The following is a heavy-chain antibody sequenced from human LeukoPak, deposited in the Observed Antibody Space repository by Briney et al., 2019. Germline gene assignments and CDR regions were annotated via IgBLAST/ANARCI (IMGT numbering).Heavy chain of an antibody. Sequence: TPGGSLRLSCAASGFIFRNAWMTWVRQAPGKGLEWVGRLKSNPDGGTADYAAPVKGRFTISRDDSRNTLYLQMNSLKIEDTAVYYCTTLAYDDHYWGQGTLVTVSS. CDR2: LKSNPDGGTA. CDR3: TTLAYDDHY. D-gene: IGHD3-3*01. V-gene: IGHV3-15*01. CDR1: GFIFRNAW. J-gene: IGHJ4*02.